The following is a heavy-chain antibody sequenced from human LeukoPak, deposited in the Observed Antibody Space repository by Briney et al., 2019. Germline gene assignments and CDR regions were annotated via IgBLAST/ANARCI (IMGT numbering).Heavy chain of an antibody. J-gene: IGHJ6*03. D-gene: IGHD4-17*01. CDR3: ARLLYGDYATLRYYYYYMDV. CDR1: GGSFSGYY. Sequence: SETLSLTCAVYGGSFSGYYWSWIRQPPGKGLEWIGEINHSGSTNYNPSLKSRVTISIDTSKNQFSLKLGSVTAADTAVYYCARLLYGDYATLRYYYYYMDVWGKGTTVTISS. V-gene: IGHV4-34*01. CDR2: INHSGST.